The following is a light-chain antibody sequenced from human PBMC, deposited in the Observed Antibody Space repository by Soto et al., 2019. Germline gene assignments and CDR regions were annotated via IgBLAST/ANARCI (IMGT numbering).Light chain of an antibody. CDR1: QSVNIN. J-gene: IGKJ4*01. CDR3: QQYKDWPALT. CDR2: GAS. V-gene: IGKV3D-15*01. Sequence: EIAMTQSPVTLSASPGERVTLSCRASQSVNINLAWYQQRPGQAPRVLIYGASNRASGIPDRFSGSGSGTDFTLTISSLEPDDFARYYCQQYKDWPALTFGGGTRVEIK.